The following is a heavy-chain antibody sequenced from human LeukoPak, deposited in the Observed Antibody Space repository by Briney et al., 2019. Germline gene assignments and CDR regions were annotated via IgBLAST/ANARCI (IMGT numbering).Heavy chain of an antibody. D-gene: IGHD3-10*01. CDR1: GGSIAGYY. CDR3: ARTGFGELPFDY. V-gene: IGHV4-59*01. Sequence: SETLSLTCTVSGGSIAGYYWSWIRQPPGQGLEWIGYIFYSGNSNYNPSLKSRVTISVDTSKNQFSLKLSSVTAADTAVYFCARTGFGELPFDYWGQGTLVTVSS. J-gene: IGHJ4*02. CDR2: IFYSGNS.